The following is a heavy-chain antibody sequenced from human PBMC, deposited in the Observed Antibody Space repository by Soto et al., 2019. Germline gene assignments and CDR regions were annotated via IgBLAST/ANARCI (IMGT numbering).Heavy chain of an antibody. V-gene: IGHV1-2*04. D-gene: IGHD3-3*01. J-gene: IGHJ6*02. CDR1: GYTFTGHY. Sequence: QVELVQSGAEVKRPGASVKVSCKASGYTFTGHYIHWVRQAPGQGPEWMRWINPNSGAARFVQKFQGWVTLTSDRAISTAYMALTRLTADDTAVYLCARAGNAFWKNEGCPHYYGIDVWGQGTTVIVS. CDR2: INPNSGAA. CDR3: ARAGNAFWKNEGCPHYYGIDV.